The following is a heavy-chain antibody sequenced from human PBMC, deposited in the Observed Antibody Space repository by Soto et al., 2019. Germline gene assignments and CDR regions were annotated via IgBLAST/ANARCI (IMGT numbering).Heavy chain of an antibody. J-gene: IGHJ5*02. CDR1: GGTFSSNP. D-gene: IGHD1-1*01. CDR2: IVPMIGTA. CDR3: ASGIRFDP. V-gene: IGHV1-69*13. Sequence: SVKVSCKATGGTFSSNPISWVRQAPGQGLEWMGGIVPMIGTANYAQKFQGRVTITADDSTSTGYMELHILRSEDTAVYYCASGIRFDPRGKGTLVPVSS.